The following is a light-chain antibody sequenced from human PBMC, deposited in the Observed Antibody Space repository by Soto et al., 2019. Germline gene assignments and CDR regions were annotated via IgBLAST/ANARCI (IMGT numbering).Light chain of an antibody. CDR2: GAS. J-gene: IGKJ5*01. CDR3: QQRYNTPSRT. Sequence: EIVMNHSPATLSVSPCGRATMSVSPSQSVSSNLAWYQQKPGQAPRLLIYGASTSATGIPATFSGSGSGTELTLTISSLKPEDFATYYCQQRYNTPSRTFGQGTQVEIK. V-gene: IGKV3-15*01. CDR1: QSVSSN.